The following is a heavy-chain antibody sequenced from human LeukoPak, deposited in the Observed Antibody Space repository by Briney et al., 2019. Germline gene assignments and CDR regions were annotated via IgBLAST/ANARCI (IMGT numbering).Heavy chain of an antibody. J-gene: IGHJ4*02. CDR1: GGSISSYY. V-gene: IGHV4-59*01. CDR2: IYYSGST. D-gene: IGHD1-26*01. CDR3: AGDSGSYWGYFDY. Sequence: PSETLSLTCTVSGGSISSYYWSWIRQPPGRGLEWIGYIYYSGSTNYNPSLKSRVTISVDTSKNQFSLKLSSVTAADTAVYYCAGDSGSYWGYFDYWGQGTLVTVSS.